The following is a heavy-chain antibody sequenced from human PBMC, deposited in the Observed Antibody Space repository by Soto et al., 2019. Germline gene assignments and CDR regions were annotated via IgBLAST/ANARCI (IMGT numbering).Heavy chain of an antibody. V-gene: IGHV1-46*01. CDR2: INPNDGTT. CDR1: GYSFTSYF. D-gene: IGHD3-10*01. Sequence: QVQLVQSGAEVKRPGASVKVSCKASGYSFTSYFMHWVRQAPGQGLEWMGIINPNDGTTKYAQKFQGRVTMTRDTSTNTVYMELSSLRSEGTAVYYCAKGYGSGSYYALWVQGTLVTVSS. CDR3: AKGYGSGSYYAL. J-gene: IGHJ4*02.